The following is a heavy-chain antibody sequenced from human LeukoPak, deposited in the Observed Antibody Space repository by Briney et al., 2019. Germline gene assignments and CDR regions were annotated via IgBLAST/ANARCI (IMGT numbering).Heavy chain of an antibody. CDR2: SNPSGGTT. Sequence: ASVKVSCKASGYTFANYYMHWVRQAPGQGLEWMGISNPSGGTTSYAQKFQGRVTMTRDTSTSTVYMELSSLRSEDTAVYYCARDKVVFVQWELFRNYYYMDVWGKGTTVTVSS. CDR1: GYTFANYY. D-gene: IGHD1-26*01. J-gene: IGHJ6*03. V-gene: IGHV1-46*01. CDR3: ARDKVVFVQWELFRNYYYMDV.